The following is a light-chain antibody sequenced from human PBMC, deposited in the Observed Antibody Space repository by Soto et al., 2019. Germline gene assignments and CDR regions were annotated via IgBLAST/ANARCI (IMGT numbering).Light chain of an antibody. V-gene: IGKV3D-15*01. J-gene: IGKJ4*01. CDR2: GAS. CDR3: QQYHDYVT. CDR1: QSISTN. Sequence: EIVMTQSPGTLSVSPGERATLSCAASQSISTNLAWYQQKPGQAPRLLIYGASTRATGIPARFSGSGSGTEFTLTISSLQFEDFAVYYCQQYHDYVTFGGGTNVEMK.